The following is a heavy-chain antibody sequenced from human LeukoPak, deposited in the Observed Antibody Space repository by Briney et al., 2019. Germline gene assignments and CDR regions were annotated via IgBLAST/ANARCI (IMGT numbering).Heavy chain of an antibody. D-gene: IGHD3-3*01. J-gene: IGHJ6*02. CDR2: IKQDGSEK. CDR3: AKPRGFWSGYYEDV. V-gene: IGHV3-7*03. CDR1: GFTFSSYW. Sequence: GGSLRLSCAASGFTFSSYWMSWVRQAPGKGLEWVANIKQDGSEKYYVDSVKGRFTISRDNAKNSLYLQMNSLRAEDTAVYYCAKPRGFWSGYYEDVWGQGTTVTVSS.